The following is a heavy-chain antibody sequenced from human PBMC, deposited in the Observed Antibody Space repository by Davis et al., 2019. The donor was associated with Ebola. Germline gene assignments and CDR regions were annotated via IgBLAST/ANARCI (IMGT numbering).Heavy chain of an antibody. CDR3: ARTWDLLAPFDY. J-gene: IGHJ4*02. CDR1: GYTFTSYG. CDR2: INAGNGNT. D-gene: IGHD1-26*01. V-gene: IGHV1-3*01. Sequence: ASVKVSCKASGYTFTSYGISWVRQAPGQRLEWMGWINAGNGNTKYSQKFQGRVTITRDTSASTAYMDLSSLRSEDTAEYYCARTWDLLAPFDYWGQGTLVTVSS.